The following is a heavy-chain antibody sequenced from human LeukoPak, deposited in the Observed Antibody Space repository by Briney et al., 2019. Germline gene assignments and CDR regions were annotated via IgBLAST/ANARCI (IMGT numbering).Heavy chain of an antibody. CDR2: IGGSGGST. D-gene: IGHD6-6*01. Sequence: TGGSLRLSCAASGFTFSSYAMSWVRQAPGKGLEWVSAIGGSGGSTYYADSVKGRFTTSRDNSKNTLYLQMNSLRAEDTAVYYCASGQLGDYYYYMDVWGKGTTVTVSS. V-gene: IGHV3-23*01. CDR1: GFTFSSYA. J-gene: IGHJ6*03. CDR3: ASGQLGDYYYYMDV.